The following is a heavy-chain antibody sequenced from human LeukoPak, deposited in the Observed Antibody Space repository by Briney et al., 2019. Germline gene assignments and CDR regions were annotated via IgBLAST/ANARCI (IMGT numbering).Heavy chain of an antibody. Sequence: GGSLRLSCTASGFIFSNYDMNWVRQAPGKGLEWISYISYSGSTIYYADSVEGRFTISRDNAKNSLYLQMNSLRAEDTAVYYCARVNSRGPNYYGSGSPDYWGQGTLVTVSS. D-gene: IGHD3-10*01. CDR2: ISYSGSTI. J-gene: IGHJ4*02. V-gene: IGHV3-48*03. CDR3: ARVNSRGPNYYGSGSPDY. CDR1: GFIFSNYD.